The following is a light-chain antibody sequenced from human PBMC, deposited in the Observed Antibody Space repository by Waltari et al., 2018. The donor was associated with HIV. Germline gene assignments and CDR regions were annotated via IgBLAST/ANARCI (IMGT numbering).Light chain of an antibody. CDR1: SPNTGSTD. Sequence: QSVLTQPPSTSGTPGQRVTIPCSGSSPNTGSTDAYLYQQLPGTAPKLLIYRNNQRPSGVPDRFSGSKSGTSASLAISGLRSEDEADYYCVAWDDSLSGWVFGGGTKLTVL. V-gene: IGLV1-47*01. CDR2: RNN. CDR3: VAWDDSLSGWV. J-gene: IGLJ3*02.